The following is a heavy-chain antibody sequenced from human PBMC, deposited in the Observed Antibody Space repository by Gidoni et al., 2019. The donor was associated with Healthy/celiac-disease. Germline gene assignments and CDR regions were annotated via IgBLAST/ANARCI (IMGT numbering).Heavy chain of an antibody. D-gene: IGHD1-7*01. CDR1: GFTFSSYG. CDR3: AKDSSYNWNYERFRNYYYYGMDV. V-gene: IGHV3-30*18. Sequence: QVQLVESGGGVVQPGRSLRLSCAASGFTFSSYGMHWVRQAPGKGLEWVAVISYDGSNKYYADSVKGRFTISRDNSKNTLYLQMNSLRAEDTAVYYCAKDSSYNWNYERFRNYYYYGMDVWGQGTTVTVSS. J-gene: IGHJ6*02. CDR2: ISYDGSNK.